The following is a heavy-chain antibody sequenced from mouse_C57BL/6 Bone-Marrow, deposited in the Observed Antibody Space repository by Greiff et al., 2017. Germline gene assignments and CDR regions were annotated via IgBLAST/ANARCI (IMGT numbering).Heavy chain of an antibody. J-gene: IGHJ3*01. D-gene: IGHD1-1*01. V-gene: IGHV4-1*01. CDR3: ARHYYGSSSFAY. CDR1: GIDFSRYW. Sequence: DVMLVESGGGLVQPGGSLKLSCAASGIDFSRYWMSWVRRAPGKGLEWIGEINPDSSTINYAPSLKDKFIISRDNAKNTLYLQMSKVRSEDTALYYCARHYYGSSSFAYWGQGTLVTVSA. CDR2: INPDSSTI.